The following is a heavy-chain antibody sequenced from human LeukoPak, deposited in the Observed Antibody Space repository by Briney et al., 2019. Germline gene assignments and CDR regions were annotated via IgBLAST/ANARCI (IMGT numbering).Heavy chain of an antibody. D-gene: IGHD2/OR15-2a*01. CDR1: GGSFSGGDYY. V-gene: IGHV4-30-4*01. CDR3: ASVILPENYFDN. Sequence: SQTLSRNCAVSGGSFSGGDYYWSWIRQPPGMGLEWIGYIYYSGRTYYNPSLKSRLTISVDTSKKQFSLKLSSVTAADTAVYYCASVILPENYFDNWGQGTLVTVSS. CDR2: IYYSGRT. J-gene: IGHJ4*02.